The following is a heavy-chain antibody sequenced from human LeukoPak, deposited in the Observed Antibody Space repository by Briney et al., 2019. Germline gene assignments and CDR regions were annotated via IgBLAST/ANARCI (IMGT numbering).Heavy chain of an antibody. D-gene: IGHD1-1*01. V-gene: IGHV1-69*01. CDR3: ARPSHSCARSWTDGYYSTAG. J-gene: IGHJ6*01. CDR2: IIPIYGTA. CDR1: GGTSSTYA. Sequence: VASVKLSSTVSGGTSSTYAIRWVRQAPGQGLEWMGGIIPIYGTANYAQKFQGRVTITADESTSTAYMELSSLTSEDTAFYYCARPSHSCARSWTDGYYSTAGWRKGTTVTVSS.